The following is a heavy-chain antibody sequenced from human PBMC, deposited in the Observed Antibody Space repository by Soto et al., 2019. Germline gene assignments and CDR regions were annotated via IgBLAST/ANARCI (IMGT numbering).Heavy chain of an antibody. Sequence: QVQLVESGGGVVQPGRSLRLSCAASGFTFSSYGMHWVRQAPGKGLEWVAVIPYDGSNEYYVDSVKGRFTISRDNSKNTVYLQMNSLRAEDTAVYYCARDPRRFFDWLSLHEYYFDYWGQGTLVTVSS. V-gene: IGHV3-30*03. D-gene: IGHD3-9*01. CDR2: IPYDGSNE. J-gene: IGHJ4*02. CDR1: GFTFSSYG. CDR3: ARDPRRFFDWLSLHEYYFDY.